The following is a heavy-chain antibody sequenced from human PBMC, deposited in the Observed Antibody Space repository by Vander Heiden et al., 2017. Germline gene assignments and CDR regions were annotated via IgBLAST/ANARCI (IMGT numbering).Heavy chain of an antibody. J-gene: IGHJ6*02. CDR1: GYTFTNYG. CDR3: ARDRVGTAKYYGMDV. V-gene: IGHV1-18*01. CDR2: ISAYNGNT. Sequence: QVQLVQSGAEVKKPGASVKVSCTASGYTFTNYGVSGVRQAPGQGLEWMGWISAYNGNTNYTQKFQGRVAMTTDTSTSTAYMELKSLRSDDTAVYYCARDRVGTAKYYGMDVWGQGTTVTVSS. D-gene: IGHD2-21*02.